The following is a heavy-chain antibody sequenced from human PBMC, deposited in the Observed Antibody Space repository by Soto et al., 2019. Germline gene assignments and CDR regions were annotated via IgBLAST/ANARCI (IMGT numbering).Heavy chain of an antibody. CDR2: VSGSRDNT. D-gene: IGHD4-4*01. CDR1: GYTFTQYG. Sequence: QIQLIQSGPEGKRPGASVKVSCRASGYTFTQYGVSWVRQAPGQGLEWLGWVSGSRDNTTYADKVRGRVTITTDPSTGTAYLELRSLRPDDTAVYYCGRDGHLQYSCDTGGAIDYWGQGTLVSVSS. V-gene: IGHV1-18*01. J-gene: IGHJ4*02. CDR3: GRDGHLQYSCDTGGAIDY.